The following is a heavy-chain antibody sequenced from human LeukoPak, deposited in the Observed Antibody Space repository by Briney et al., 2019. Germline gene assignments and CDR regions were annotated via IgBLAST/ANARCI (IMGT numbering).Heavy chain of an antibody. D-gene: IGHD1-26*01. Sequence: GASVKVSCKASGYTFTSYGISWVRQAPGQGLEWMGWISAYNGNTNYAQKLKGRVTMTTDTSTSTAYMELRSLRSDDTAVYYCARDGGVGATTGPDDAFDIWGQGTMVTVSS. CDR1: GYTFTSYG. J-gene: IGHJ3*02. V-gene: IGHV1-18*01. CDR2: ISAYNGNT. CDR3: ARDGGVGATTGPDDAFDI.